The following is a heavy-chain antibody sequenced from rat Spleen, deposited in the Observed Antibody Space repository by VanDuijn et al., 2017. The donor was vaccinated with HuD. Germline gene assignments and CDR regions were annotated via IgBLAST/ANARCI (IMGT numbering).Heavy chain of an antibody. CDR1: GFTFNNYW. J-gene: IGHJ1*01. D-gene: IGHD1-10*01. CDR2: ITNTGGSI. V-gene: IGHV5-31*01. CDR3: TIYNNYGGGFDF. Sequence: EVQLVKSGGGLVQPGRSLKLSCVASGFTFNNYWMSWIRQAPGKGLEWVASITNTGGSIYYPDSVKGRFTISRDNAQNTLYLQMNSLRSEDTATYYWTIYNNYGGGFDFWGPGTMVTVSS.